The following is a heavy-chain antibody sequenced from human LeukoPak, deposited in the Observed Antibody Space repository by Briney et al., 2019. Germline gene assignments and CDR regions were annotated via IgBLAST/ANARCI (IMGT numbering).Heavy chain of an antibody. CDR3: ARTLGYSYGRDAFDI. J-gene: IGHJ3*02. CDR2: INHSGST. Sequence: SETLSLTCAVYGGSFSGYCWSWIRQPPGKGLEWIGEINHSGSTNYNPSLKSRVTISVDTSKNQFSLKLSSVTAADTAVYYCARTLGYSYGRDAFDIWGQGTMVTVSS. CDR1: GGSFSGYC. D-gene: IGHD5-18*01. V-gene: IGHV4-34*01.